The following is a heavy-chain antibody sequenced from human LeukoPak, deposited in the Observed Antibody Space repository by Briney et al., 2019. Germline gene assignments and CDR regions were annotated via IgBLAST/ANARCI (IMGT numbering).Heavy chain of an antibody. J-gene: IGHJ4*02. CDR1: GYTFTSYY. CDR3: ARAARHIADY. D-gene: IGHD6-6*01. Sequence: GASVKVSCKASGYTFTSYYMHWVRQAPGQGLEWMGLINPTGGSTGYAQKFQGRVTMTRDMSTSTDYMELSSLRSDDTAVYYCARAARHIADYWGQGTLVTVSS. CDR2: INPTGGST. V-gene: IGHV1-46*01.